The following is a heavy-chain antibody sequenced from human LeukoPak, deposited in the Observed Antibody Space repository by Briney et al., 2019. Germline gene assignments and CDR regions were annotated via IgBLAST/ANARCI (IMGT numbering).Heavy chain of an antibody. D-gene: IGHD1-26*01. CDR2: IRYDGSNK. V-gene: IGHV3-30*02. Sequence: GGSLRLSCAASGFTFSNYGMHWVRQAPGKGLEWVAFIRYDGSNKYYADSVKGRFTISRDNSKNTLYLQMNSLRAEDTAVYYCANSGGSGSYYYYYYMDVWGKGTTVTVSS. CDR3: ANSGGSGSYYYYYYMDV. CDR1: GFTFSNYG. J-gene: IGHJ6*03.